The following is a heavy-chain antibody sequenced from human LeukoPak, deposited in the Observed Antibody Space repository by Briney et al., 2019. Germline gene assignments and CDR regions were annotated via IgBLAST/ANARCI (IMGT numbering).Heavy chain of an antibody. CDR3: AKVRGYSYGPFDY. Sequence: GGSLRLSCAASGFTFSSYWMHWVRQAPGKGLEWVSGISWNSVTIGYADSVKGRFTISRDNAKNSLYLQMNSLRAEDTALYYCAKVRGYSYGPFDYWGQGTLVTVSS. D-gene: IGHD5-18*01. CDR1: GFTFSSYW. V-gene: IGHV3-9*01. J-gene: IGHJ4*02. CDR2: ISWNSVTI.